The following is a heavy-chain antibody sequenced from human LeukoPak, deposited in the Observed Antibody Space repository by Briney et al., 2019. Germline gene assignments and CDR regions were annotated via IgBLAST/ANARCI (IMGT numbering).Heavy chain of an antibody. V-gene: IGHV3-30*04. CDR3: AKDPKAFYGYLDY. Sequence: GGSLRLSCASSGFTFSRYAMHWVRQAPGKGLEWVAVISYDGSSKNYADSVKGRFTISRDNSKNTLYLQMNSLRSEDTALYYCAKDPKAFYGYLDYWGQGTLVTVSS. CDR2: ISYDGSSK. J-gene: IGHJ4*02. CDR1: GFTFSRYA. D-gene: IGHD2/OR15-2a*01.